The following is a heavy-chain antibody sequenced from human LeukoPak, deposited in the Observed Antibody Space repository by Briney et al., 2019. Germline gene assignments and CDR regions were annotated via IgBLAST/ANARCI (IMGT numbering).Heavy chain of an antibody. D-gene: IGHD6-13*01. CDR3: AKDRIAASAYFDY. CDR2: IRYDGSNK. J-gene: IGHJ4*02. Sequence: GGSLRLSCAASGFTLSSYGMHWVRQAPGKGLEWVAFIRYDGSNKYYADSVKGRFTISRDNSKNTLYLQMNSLRAEDTAVYYCAKDRIAASAYFDYWGQGTLVTVSS. V-gene: IGHV3-30*02. CDR1: GFTLSSYG.